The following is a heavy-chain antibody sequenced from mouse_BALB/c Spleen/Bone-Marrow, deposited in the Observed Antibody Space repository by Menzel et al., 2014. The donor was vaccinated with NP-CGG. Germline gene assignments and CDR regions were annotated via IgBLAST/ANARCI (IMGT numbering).Heavy chain of an antibody. CDR3: ARQGYYGKGDY. V-gene: IGHV4-1*02. CDR1: GFDFSRYW. J-gene: IGHJ2*01. D-gene: IGHD2-1*01. Sequence: SGGGLVLPGGSLELSCAASGFDFSRYWMSWVRQAPGKGLEWIGEINPDSSTINYTPSLKDKFIISRDNAKNTLYLQMSKVRSEDTALYYCARQGYYGKGDYWGQGTTLTVSS. CDR2: INPDSSTI.